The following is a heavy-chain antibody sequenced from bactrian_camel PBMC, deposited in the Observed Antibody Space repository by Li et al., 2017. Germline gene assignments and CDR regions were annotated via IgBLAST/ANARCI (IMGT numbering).Heavy chain of an antibody. CDR1: ENTYSYC. J-gene: IGHJ4*01. Sequence: HVQLVESGGGSVQTGGSLKLSCTASENTYSYCMGWFRQAPGREREAIAAIELDGITDYADSVKGRFIISRDNAKNTVYLQMNNLQPEDTATYYCAEGRGSRGEHCYSLNYWGQGTQVTVS. D-gene: IGHD6*01. V-gene: IGHV3S53*01. CDR2: IELDGIT. CDR3: AEGRGSRGEHCYSLNY.